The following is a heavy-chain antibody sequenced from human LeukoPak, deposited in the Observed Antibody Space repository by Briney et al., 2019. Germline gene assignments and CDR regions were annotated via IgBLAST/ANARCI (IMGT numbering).Heavy chain of an antibody. CDR1: GFTFSDYY. V-gene: IGHV3-11*01. D-gene: IGHD3-22*01. CDR3: ARDAIDSSGFDFDY. Sequence: GGSLRLSCAASGFTFSDYYMTWIRQAPGKGLEWISYISTSAGTIYYADSVKGRFTISRDDAKNSLYLQMNSLRAEDTAVYYCARDAIDSSGFDFDYWGQGTLVTVSS. CDR2: ISTSAGTI. J-gene: IGHJ4*02.